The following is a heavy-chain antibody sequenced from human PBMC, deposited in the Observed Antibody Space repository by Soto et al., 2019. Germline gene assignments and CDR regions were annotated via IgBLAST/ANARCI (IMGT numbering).Heavy chain of an antibody. Sequence: TXVSLRLSCLASGFTFSDFAMTWVRHVPGRGLEWVASLDGAGGSTYYAESVRGRFSISRDNSQNTLFLQMKRLTVDDTAIYYCAAPRDEYGSGVSWFTYGMDIWGQGTTVTVSS. V-gene: IGHV3-23*01. CDR2: LDGAGGST. CDR1: GFTFSDFA. D-gene: IGHD3-10*01. J-gene: IGHJ6*02. CDR3: AAPRDEYGSGVSWFTYGMDI.